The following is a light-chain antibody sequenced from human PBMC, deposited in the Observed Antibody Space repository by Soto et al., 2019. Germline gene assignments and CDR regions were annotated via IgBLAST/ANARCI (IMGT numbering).Light chain of an antibody. CDR3: QQRSNWPRP. CDR2: DAS. Sequence: EIVLTQSPATLSLSPGERATLSCRASQSVSSYLAWYQQKPGQAPRLLIYDASNRATGIPARFSGSVSGTDFTLTISSLEPEDFAVYYCQQRSNWPRPLGQGTNLEIK. J-gene: IGKJ1*01. CDR1: QSVSSY. V-gene: IGKV3-11*01.